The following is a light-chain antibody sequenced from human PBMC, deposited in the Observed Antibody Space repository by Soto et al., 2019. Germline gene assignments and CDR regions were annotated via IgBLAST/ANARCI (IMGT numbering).Light chain of an antibody. CDR1: QSISSW. Sequence: DIQMTQSPSTLSASVGDRVTITCRASQSISSWLAWYQQKPGKAPKLLIYDASSLESGVPLRFSGSGPGTEFTLTISSLQPDDFATYYCQQYNSYSLTFGGGTKVEIK. CDR3: QQYNSYSLT. J-gene: IGKJ4*01. V-gene: IGKV1-5*01. CDR2: DAS.